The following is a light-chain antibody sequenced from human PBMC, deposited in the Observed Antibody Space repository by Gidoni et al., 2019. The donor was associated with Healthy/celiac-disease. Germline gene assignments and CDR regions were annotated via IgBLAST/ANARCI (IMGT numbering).Light chain of an antibody. V-gene: IGKV4-1*01. CDR2: WAS. Sequence: DIVMTQSQDSLAVSLGERATINCKSSQSVLYSSNNKNYLAWYQQKPGQPPKLLIYWASTRESGVPDRFSGSGSGTDFTLTISSLQAEDVAVYYCQQYYSTPVTFXGXTKVEIK. J-gene: IGKJ4*01. CDR3: QQYYSTPVT. CDR1: QSVLYSSNNKNY.